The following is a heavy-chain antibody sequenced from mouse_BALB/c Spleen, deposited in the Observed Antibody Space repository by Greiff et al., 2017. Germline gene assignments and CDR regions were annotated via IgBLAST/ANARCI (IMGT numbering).Heavy chain of an antibody. CDR1: GFTFSSYT. CDR3: ARQGLLWAMDY. CDR2: ISNGGGST. Sequence: EVKLVESGGGLVQPGGSLKLSCAASGFTFSSYTMSWVRQTPEKRLEWVAYISNGGGSTYYPDTVKGRFTISRDNAKNTLYLQMSSLKSEDTAMYYCARQGLLWAMDYWGQGTSVTVSS. D-gene: IGHD2-1*01. V-gene: IGHV5-12-2*01. J-gene: IGHJ4*01.